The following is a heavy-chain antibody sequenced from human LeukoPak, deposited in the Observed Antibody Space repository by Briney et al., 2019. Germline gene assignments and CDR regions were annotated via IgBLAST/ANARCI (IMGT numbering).Heavy chain of an antibody. CDR2: INWNGGNT. CDR3: ARALSNYVDYYYYYYMDV. Sequence: PGGALRLSSAASGFTLADYVMSSVRETLREGLEWVSGINWNGGNTGYVDSVKGRFTISRDNAKNSLYLQMNSLRVEDTALYYCARALSNYVDYYYYYYMDVWGKGTTVTVSS. V-gene: IGHV3-20*03. CDR1: GFTLADYV. J-gene: IGHJ6*03. D-gene: IGHD4-11*01.